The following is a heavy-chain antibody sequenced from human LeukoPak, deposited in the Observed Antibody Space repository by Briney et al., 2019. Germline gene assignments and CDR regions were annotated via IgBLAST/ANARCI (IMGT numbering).Heavy chain of an antibody. V-gene: IGHV3-7*01. J-gene: IGHJ5*02. Sequence: GGSLRLSCAASGFTFSSYGMSWVRQAPGKGLEWVANINQDGSEKYYVDSVKGRFTFSRDNAKNSLYLQMNSLRAEDTAVYYCARVGRDWFDPWGQGTLVTVSS. CDR1: GFTFSSYG. CDR3: ARVGRDWFDP. D-gene: IGHD2-15*01. CDR2: INQDGSEK.